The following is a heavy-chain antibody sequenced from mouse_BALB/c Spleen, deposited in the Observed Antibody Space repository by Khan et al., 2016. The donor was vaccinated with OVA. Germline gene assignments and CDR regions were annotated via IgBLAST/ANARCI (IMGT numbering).Heavy chain of an antibody. V-gene: IGHV2-9-2*01. CDR1: GFSLTSYD. J-gene: IGHJ3*01. Sequence: VELVESGPGLVAPSQSLSITCTVSGFSLTSYDISWIRQPPGKGLEWLGVIWTGGGTNYNSAFMSSLTISTANSKSQVFLKMISLQTDETAIYYSVRAEYNDWIDYWGQGTLVTVSA. CDR3: VRAEYNDWIDY. CDR2: IWTGGGT. D-gene: IGHD1-3*01.